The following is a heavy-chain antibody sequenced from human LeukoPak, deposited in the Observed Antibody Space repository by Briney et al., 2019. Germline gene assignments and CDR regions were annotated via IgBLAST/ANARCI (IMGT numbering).Heavy chain of an antibody. D-gene: IGHD2-2*01. Sequence: GALRLSCLASGFTFSSYWMHWVRQAPGKGLEWVSAISGSGGSTYYADSVKGRFTISRDNSKNTLYLQMNSLRAEDTAVYYCAKSHTSSYEENWGQGTLVTVSS. CDR2: ISGSGGST. CDR1: GFTFSSYW. J-gene: IGHJ4*02. CDR3: AKSHTSSYEEN. V-gene: IGHV3-23*01.